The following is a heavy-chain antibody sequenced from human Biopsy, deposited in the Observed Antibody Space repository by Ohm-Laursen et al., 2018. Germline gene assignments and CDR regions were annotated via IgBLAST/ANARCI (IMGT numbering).Heavy chain of an antibody. V-gene: IGHV3-9*01. CDR2: ISWNSGSI. D-gene: IGHD2-21*01. CDR1: GFTFQDHA. CDR3: ARLGELHGLWYFDF. Sequence: SLRLSCSASGFTFQDHAMHWVRQAPGKGLEWVSGISWNSGSINYAVSVQGRFTISRDNAKNSLYLQMNSLRVEDTTLYFCARLGELHGLWYFDFWGQGALVTVSS. J-gene: IGHJ4*02.